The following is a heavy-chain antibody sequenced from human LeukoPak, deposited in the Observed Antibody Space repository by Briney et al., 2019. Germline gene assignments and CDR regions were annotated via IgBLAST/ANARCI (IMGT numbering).Heavy chain of an antibody. D-gene: IGHD6-13*01. J-gene: IGHJ4*02. CDR2: IYYSGST. CDR3: ARLYGTNWFYFDF. V-gene: IGHV4-61*01. CDR1: GGSVSSGSYY. Sequence: SETLSLTCIVSGGSVSSGSYYWSWIRQPPGKGLEWIGQIYYSGSTNYNPSLKSRVTISVDKSKNQFSLRLNSVTAADTAIYYCARLYGTNWFYFDFWGRGALVTVSS.